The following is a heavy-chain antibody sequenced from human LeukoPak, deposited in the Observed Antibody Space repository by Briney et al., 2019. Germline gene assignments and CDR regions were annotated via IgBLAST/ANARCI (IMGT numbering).Heavy chain of an antibody. CDR2: IIPILGIA. D-gene: IGHD3-22*01. J-gene: IGHJ3*01. Sequence: ASVKVSCKASGYTFTNYGITWVRQAPGQGLEWMGRIIPILGIANYAQKFQGRVTITADKSTSTAYMELSSLRSEDTAVYYCARRNYYDSSGYVWGQGTMVTVSS. CDR3: ARRNYYDSSGYV. CDR1: GYTFTNYG. V-gene: IGHV1-69*04.